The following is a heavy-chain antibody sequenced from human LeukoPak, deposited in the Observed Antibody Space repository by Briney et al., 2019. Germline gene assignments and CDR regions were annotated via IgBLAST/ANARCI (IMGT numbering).Heavy chain of an antibody. D-gene: IGHD2-2*01. CDR1: GFTFSSFW. CDR2: INTDGSST. CDR3: ARVSPATYYSAY. Sequence: GGSLRLSCAASGFTFSSFWMHWVRQAPGKGLVWVSRINTDGSSTDYADSVKGRFTISRDNTKNTLYLQMNSLRAEDTAVYYCARVSPATYYSAYSGPGPPVTASS. J-gene: IGHJ4*02. V-gene: IGHV3-74*01.